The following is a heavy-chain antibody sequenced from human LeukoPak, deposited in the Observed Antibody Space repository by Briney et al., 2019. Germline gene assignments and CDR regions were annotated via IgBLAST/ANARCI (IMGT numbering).Heavy chain of an antibody. CDR2: ISWNSGSI. CDR3: AKDSSRTGYREFQH. D-gene: IGHD3/OR15-3a*01. J-gene: IGHJ1*01. Sequence: GRSLRLSCAASGFTFDDYAMHWVRQAPGKGLEWVSGISWNSGSIGYADSVKGRFTISRDNAKNSLYLQMNSLRAEDTALCYCAKDSSRTGYREFQHWGQGTLVTVSS. V-gene: IGHV3-9*01. CDR1: GFTFDDYA.